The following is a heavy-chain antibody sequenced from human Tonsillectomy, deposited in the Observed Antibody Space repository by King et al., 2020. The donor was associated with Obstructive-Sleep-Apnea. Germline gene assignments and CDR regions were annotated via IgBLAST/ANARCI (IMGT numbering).Heavy chain of an antibody. CDR1: GGSISSSSYY. CDR3: ARVMERRPFGGVIIDWFAP. J-gene: IGHJ5*02. V-gene: IGHV4-39*07. CDR2: IYYSGST. D-gene: IGHD3-3*01. Sequence: LQLQESGPGLVKPSETLSLTCTVSGGSISSSSYYWGWIRQPPGKGLEWIGSIYYSGSTYYNPSLKSRVTISVDTSKNQFSLKLSSVTAADTAVYYCARVMERRPFGGVIIDWFAPWGQETLVTVSS.